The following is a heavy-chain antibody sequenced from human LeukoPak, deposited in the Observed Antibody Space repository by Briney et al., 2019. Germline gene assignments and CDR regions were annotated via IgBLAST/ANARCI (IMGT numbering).Heavy chain of an antibody. D-gene: IGHD1-20*01. Sequence: GGSLRLSCAASGFTFSSYEMNWVRQAPGKGLEWVSYISSSGSTIYYADSVKGRFTISRDNAKNSLCLQMNSLRAEDTAVYYCARDEYNWNVDAFDIWGQGTVVTVSS. V-gene: IGHV3-48*03. J-gene: IGHJ3*02. CDR1: GFTFSSYE. CDR3: ARDEYNWNVDAFDI. CDR2: ISSSGSTI.